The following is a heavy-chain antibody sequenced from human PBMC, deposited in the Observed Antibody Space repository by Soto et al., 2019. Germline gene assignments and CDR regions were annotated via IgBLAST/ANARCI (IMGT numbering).Heavy chain of an antibody. CDR3: ARDGPIVVVTAIPGHTYYYYGMDV. Sequence: SVKVSCNASGGTFSSYAISWVRQAPGQGLEWMGGIIPIFGTANYAQKFQGRVTITADESTSTAYMELSSLRSEDTAVYYCARDGPIVVVTAIPGHTYYYYGMDVWGQGTMVTVSS. CDR1: GGTFSSYA. J-gene: IGHJ6*02. V-gene: IGHV1-69*13. D-gene: IGHD2-21*02. CDR2: IIPIFGTA.